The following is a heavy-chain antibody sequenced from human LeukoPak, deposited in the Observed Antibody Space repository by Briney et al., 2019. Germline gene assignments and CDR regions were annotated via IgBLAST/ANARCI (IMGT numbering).Heavy chain of an antibody. V-gene: IGHV1-8*01. CDR2: INPNSGNT. CDR1: GYTFTSCD. D-gene: IGHD3-9*01. Sequence: ASVTVSCKPSGYTFTSCDINWVRQATGQGLEWMGWINPNSGNTGYAQKFQGRVTMTRNTSISTAYMELSSLRSEDTAVYYCARDKAGLRYFDWLAGYYYGMDVWGQGTTVTVSS. CDR3: ARDKAGLRYFDWLAGYYYGMDV. J-gene: IGHJ6*02.